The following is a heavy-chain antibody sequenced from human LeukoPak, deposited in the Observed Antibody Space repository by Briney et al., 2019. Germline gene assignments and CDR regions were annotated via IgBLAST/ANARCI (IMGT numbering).Heavy chain of an antibody. CDR2: ISGSGIYT. J-gene: IGHJ4*02. D-gene: IGHD4-23*01. CDR1: GFTFSSYA. CDR3: AKDYGGIPFDS. Sequence: GGSLRLPCAASGFTFSSYAMSWVRHAPGKGLEWVSTISGSGIYTNYADSVKGRFTISRDNSKNTLHLQMNSLRAEDTAVYYCAKDYGGIPFDSWGQGNLVTVSS. V-gene: IGHV3-23*01.